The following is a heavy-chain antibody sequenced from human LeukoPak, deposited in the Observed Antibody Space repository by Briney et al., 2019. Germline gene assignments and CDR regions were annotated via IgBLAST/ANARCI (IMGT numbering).Heavy chain of an antibody. CDR1: GFTFSSYA. CDR3: AKVSTTSCYGWNDY. V-gene: IGHV3-23*01. CDR2: LSDSDGNT. Sequence: ETGGSLRLSCAASGFTFSSYAVSWVRQAPGKGLEWVSALSDSDGNTYYADSVKGRFTIPRDNSKSTLYLQMNSLRADDTAVYYCAKVSTTSCYGWNDYWGQGTLVTVSS. J-gene: IGHJ4*02. D-gene: IGHD2-2*01.